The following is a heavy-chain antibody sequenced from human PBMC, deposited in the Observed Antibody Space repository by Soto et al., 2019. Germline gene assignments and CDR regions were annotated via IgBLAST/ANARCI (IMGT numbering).Heavy chain of an antibody. CDR3: ARDGSYSGSYNFDY. Sequence: QVQLQESGPGLVKPSETLSLTCTVSGGSISSYYWSWARQPPGKGLEWIGFIYHSGSTNYNPSLKSRVTISVDTSKNLFSLQLSSVTAADTAVYYCARDGSYSGSYNFDYWGQGTLVTVSS. V-gene: IGHV4-59*01. CDR2: IYHSGST. CDR1: GGSISSYY. D-gene: IGHD1-26*01. J-gene: IGHJ4*02.